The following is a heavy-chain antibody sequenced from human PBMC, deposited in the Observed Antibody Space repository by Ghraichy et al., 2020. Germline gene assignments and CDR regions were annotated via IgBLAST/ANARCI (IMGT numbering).Heavy chain of an antibody. CDR3: ARSPTTVTTDTQTKFYYYCYMGV. CDR1: GFTFSSYS. V-gene: IGHV3-21*01. D-gene: IGHD4-17*01. Sequence: GGSLRLSCAASGFTFSSYSMNWVRQSPVKGLEWVSSISSSSSYIYYADSVKGRFTISRDNAKHSLSLQMNSLRAEDTAVYYCARSPTTVTTDTQTKFYYYCYMGVWGNGTTVTVTS. J-gene: IGHJ6*03. CDR2: ISSSSSYI.